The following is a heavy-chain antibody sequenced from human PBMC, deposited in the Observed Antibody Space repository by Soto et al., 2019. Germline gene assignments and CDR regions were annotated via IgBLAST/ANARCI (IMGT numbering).Heavy chain of an antibody. V-gene: IGHV4-31*03. J-gene: IGHJ4*02. Sequence: QVQLQESGPGLVKPSQTLSLTCTVSGGSISSGGYYWSWIRQHPGKGLEWIGYIYYSGSTYYNPSLKSRDTITVDSSKNQFSLKLSSVTAADTAVYYCAGEVVAGTSYFDYWGQGTLVTVSS. D-gene: IGHD6-19*01. CDR3: AGEVVAGTSYFDY. CDR2: IYYSGST. CDR1: GGSISSGGYY.